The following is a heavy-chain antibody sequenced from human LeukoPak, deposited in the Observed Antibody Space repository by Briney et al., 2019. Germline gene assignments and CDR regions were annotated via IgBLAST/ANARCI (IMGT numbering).Heavy chain of an antibody. Sequence: PGGSLRLSCVASGFTFSSYEMNWVRQAPGKGLEWISFISTSDTIYYADSVKGRFTISRDNAKNSLYLQMSSLRAEDTAVYYCARDEYFDYWGQGTLVTVSS. CDR3: ARDEYFDY. CDR1: GFTFSSYE. CDR2: ISTSDTI. J-gene: IGHJ4*02. V-gene: IGHV3-48*03.